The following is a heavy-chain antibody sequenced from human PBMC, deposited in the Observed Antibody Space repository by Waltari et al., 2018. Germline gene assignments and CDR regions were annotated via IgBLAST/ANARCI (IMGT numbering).Heavy chain of an antibody. V-gene: IGHV3-15*01. CDR2: IKSKTDGGTT. D-gene: IGHD6-19*01. Sequence: EVQLVESGGGLVKPGGSLRLSCAASGFTFSNAWMSWVRQAPGKGLEWVGRIKSKTDGGTTDYAAPVKGRFTISRDDSKNTLYLQMNSLKTEDTAVYYCTTDRGQWLPRDYWGQGTLVTVSS. CDR3: TTDRGQWLPRDY. CDR1: GFTFSNAW. J-gene: IGHJ4*02.